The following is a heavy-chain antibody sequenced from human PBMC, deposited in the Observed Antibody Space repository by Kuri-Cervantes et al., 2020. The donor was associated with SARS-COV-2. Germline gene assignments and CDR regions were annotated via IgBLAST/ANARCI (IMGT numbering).Heavy chain of an antibody. Sequence: SETLSLTCTVSGCSISNYYWSWIRQPAGKGLEWIGRVHPSGGTNNNPSLKRRVTISVDTSKNQFSLKLSSVTAADTAVYYCARLSGYDSSGYNDYWGQGTLVTVSS. V-gene: IGHV4-4*07. CDR2: VHPSGGT. CDR1: GCSISNYY. CDR3: ARLSGYDSSGYNDY. D-gene: IGHD3-22*01. J-gene: IGHJ4*02.